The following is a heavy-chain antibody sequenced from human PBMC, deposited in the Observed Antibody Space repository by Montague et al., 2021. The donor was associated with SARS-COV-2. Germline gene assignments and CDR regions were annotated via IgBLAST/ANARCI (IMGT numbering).Heavy chain of an antibody. CDR1: GSSISSYY. V-gene: IGHV4-4*07. Sequence: SETLSLTCTVSGSSISSYYWSWIRQPAGKGLEWIGRIYPSGSTKYNPSLKSRVTMSVDTSKNQFSLKLSSVTAVDTAVYYCARDHMTILFMAYYYGMDVWGQGTTVTVSS. J-gene: IGHJ6*02. CDR3: ARDHMTILFMAYYYGMDV. CDR2: IYPSGST. D-gene: IGHD4/OR15-4a*01.